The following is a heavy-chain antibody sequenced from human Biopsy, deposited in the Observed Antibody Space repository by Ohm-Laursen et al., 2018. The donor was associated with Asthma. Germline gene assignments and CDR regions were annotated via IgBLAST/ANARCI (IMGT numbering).Heavy chain of an antibody. CDR2: ISFDGSNK. V-gene: IGHV3-30*18. J-gene: IGHJ4*02. D-gene: IGHD1-26*01. Sequence: SLRLSCSAFGFTFSNYGMHWVRQAPGKGLEWVAVISFDGSNKDYADSVKGRFTISRDNSKNTLHLEMNSLRVEDTAVYYCPKDVFPGWELRRGPDYWGQGTLVTVSS. CDR1: GFTFSNYG. CDR3: PKDVFPGWELRRGPDY.